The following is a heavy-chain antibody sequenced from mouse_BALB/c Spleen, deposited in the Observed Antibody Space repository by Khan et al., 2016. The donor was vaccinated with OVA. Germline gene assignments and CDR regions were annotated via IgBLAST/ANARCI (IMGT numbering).Heavy chain of an antibody. CDR1: GYTIKNYY. CDR3: TRAGLYRLFAY. Sequence: VQLKQSGAELVRPGASVKMSCKASGYTIKNYYIHWVKQRPEQGLEWIGWINPDNGNTIYDQKFKGKANFTADTSSSPAYLHLSSLTSEDSAVYYCTRAGLYRLFAYWGQGTLVTVSA. CDR2: INPDNGNT. V-gene: IGHV14-1*02. D-gene: IGHD6-2*01. J-gene: IGHJ3*01.